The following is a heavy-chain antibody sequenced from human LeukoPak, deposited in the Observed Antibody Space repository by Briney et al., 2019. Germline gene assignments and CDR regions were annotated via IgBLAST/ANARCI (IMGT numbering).Heavy chain of an antibody. CDR2: ISGFGGNT. CDR1: GFTFISSA. Sequence: GGSLRLSCAASGFTFISSAMTWVRQAPGKGLEWVSTISGFGGNTYYADSVKGRFTISRDNFKSSLFLQMNSLRAEDTAAYYCARGFGVFSWGQGTVVTVSS. CDR3: ARGFGVFS. D-gene: IGHD3-10*01. J-gene: IGHJ5*02. V-gene: IGHV3-23*01.